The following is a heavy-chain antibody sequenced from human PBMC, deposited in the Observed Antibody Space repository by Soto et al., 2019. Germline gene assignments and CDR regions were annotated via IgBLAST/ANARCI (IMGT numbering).Heavy chain of an antibody. V-gene: IGHV1-8*01. CDR2: TNPNSGNT. J-gene: IGHJ1*01. CDR1: GYTFTSYD. Sequence: ASVKVSCKASGYTFTSYDINWVRQATGQGLEWMGWTNPNSGNTGYAQKFQGRITMTRDTSISTAYMELSSLRAEDSGLYYCATVYRYGDPEHWGQGTLVTVSS. D-gene: IGHD4-17*01. CDR3: ATVYRYGDPEH.